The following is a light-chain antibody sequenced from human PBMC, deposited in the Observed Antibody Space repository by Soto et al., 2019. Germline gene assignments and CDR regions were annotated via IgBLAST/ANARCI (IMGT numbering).Light chain of an antibody. CDR3: QQYGSSPRT. J-gene: IGKJ1*01. V-gene: IGKV3-20*01. CDR2: GAS. Sequence: IGLTQSPSAVSVSTGERATLSCRASQIVSSNLAWYQQKPGQAPRLLIYGASSRATGIPDRFSGSGSATDFTLTISRLEPEDFAVYYCQQYGSSPRTFGQGTKVDIK. CDR1: QIVSSN.